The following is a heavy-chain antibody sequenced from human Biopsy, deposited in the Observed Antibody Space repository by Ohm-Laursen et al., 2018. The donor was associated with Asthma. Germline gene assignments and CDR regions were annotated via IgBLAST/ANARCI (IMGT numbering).Heavy chain of an antibody. D-gene: IGHD7-27*01. Sequence: ASVEVSCKTSGYTFIGYHIHWVRQAPGQGLEWMGRINPNSGGTNYAQKFQGRVTMTSDTSISTAYMELSRLRSDDTALNYCARGQKSPGDRWFDPWGQGTLVTVSS. CDR3: ARGQKSPGDRWFDP. V-gene: IGHV1-2*06. J-gene: IGHJ5*02. CDR1: GYTFIGYH. CDR2: INPNSGGT.